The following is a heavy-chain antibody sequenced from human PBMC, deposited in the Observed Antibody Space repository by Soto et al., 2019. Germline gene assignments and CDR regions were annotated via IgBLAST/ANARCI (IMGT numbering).Heavy chain of an antibody. CDR3: APALHSSSWYRLRTFDY. CDR2: IKQDGSEK. V-gene: IGHV3-7*01. CDR1: GFTFSSYW. Sequence: EVQLVESGGSLVQPGGSLRLSCAASGFTFSSYWMSWVRQAPGKGLEWVANIKQDGSEKYYVDSVKGRFTISRDNAKNSLYLQMNSLRAEDTAVYYCAPALHSSSWYRLRTFDYWGQGTLVTVSS. D-gene: IGHD6-13*01. J-gene: IGHJ4*02.